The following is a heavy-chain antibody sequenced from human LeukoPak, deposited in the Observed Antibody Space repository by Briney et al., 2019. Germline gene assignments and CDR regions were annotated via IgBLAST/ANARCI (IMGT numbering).Heavy chain of an antibody. CDR2: ISGGDGDT. CDR1: GFTFSSYD. Sequence: GGSLRLSCAASGFTFSSYDMNWVRQAPGKGLAWVSFISGGDGDTYYADSVKGRFTISRDNSKNTLYLQMNSLRAEDTAEYFCVKGGWLDNWGQGTLVTVSS. J-gene: IGHJ5*02. V-gene: IGHV3-23*01. CDR3: VKGGWLDN.